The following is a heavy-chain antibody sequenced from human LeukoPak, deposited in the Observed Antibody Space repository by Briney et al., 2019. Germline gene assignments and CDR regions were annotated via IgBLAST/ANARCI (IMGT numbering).Heavy chain of an antibody. Sequence: SETLSLTCTVSGGSISSYYWSWIRQPPGKGLEWIGHIYYSGSTNYNPSLKSRVTISVDTSKNQFSLKLSSVTAADTAVYYCAGSYYYGSGSGSWFDPWGQGTLVTVSS. D-gene: IGHD3-10*01. CDR2: IYYSGST. V-gene: IGHV4-59*08. CDR3: AGSYYYGSGSGSWFDP. CDR1: GGSISSYY. J-gene: IGHJ5*02.